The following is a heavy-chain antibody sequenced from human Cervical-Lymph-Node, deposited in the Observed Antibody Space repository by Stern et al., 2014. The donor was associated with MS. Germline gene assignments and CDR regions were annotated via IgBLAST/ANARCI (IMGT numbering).Heavy chain of an antibody. CDR2: IYWDDDK. J-gene: IGHJ4*02. CDR3: APFSDYDSSGYSPYFDY. Sequence: QVTLRESGPTLVKPTQTLTLTCTFSGFTLSTSGVGVGWNRPPPGKAREGLAIIYWDDDKRYSPSLKSRLTITKDSSKNQVVLTMTNMDPVDTATYYCAPFSDYDSSGYSPYFDYWGQGTLVTVSS. D-gene: IGHD3-22*01. V-gene: IGHV2-5*02. CDR1: GFTLSTSGVG.